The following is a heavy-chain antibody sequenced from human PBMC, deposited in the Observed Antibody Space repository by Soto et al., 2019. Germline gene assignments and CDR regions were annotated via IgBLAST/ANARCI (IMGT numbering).Heavy chain of an antibody. D-gene: IGHD1-26*01. J-gene: IGHJ4*02. Sequence: SETLSLTCAVSGGSISSSTYCWNWIRQPPGKGLEWIGYIYHSGSTSYNPSLNSRVTISVDMSKNQFSLRLNSVTAADTAVYYCARHRLGSGSYDYWGQGTLVTVSS. CDR3: ARHRLGSGSYDY. CDR1: GGSISSSTYC. CDR2: IYHSGST. V-gene: IGHV4-30-2*01.